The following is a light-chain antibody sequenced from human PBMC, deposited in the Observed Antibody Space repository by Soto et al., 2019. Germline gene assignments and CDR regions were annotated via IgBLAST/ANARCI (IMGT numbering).Light chain of an antibody. V-gene: IGLV2-14*01. CDR1: SSDIGASNF. J-gene: IGLJ1*01. CDR2: EAT. CDR3: ISYKTDDTFV. Sequence: QSALTQPPSVSGSPGQPITVSCTGTSSDIGASNFVSWYQHLPGRAPKVIIFEATNRPSGVSDRFSGSKAGTTASLTISGLQADDEGEYFCISYKTDDTFVFGTGTKVTVL.